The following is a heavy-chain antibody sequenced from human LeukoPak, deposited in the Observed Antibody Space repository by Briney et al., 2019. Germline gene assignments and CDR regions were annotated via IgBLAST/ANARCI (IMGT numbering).Heavy chain of an antibody. J-gene: IGHJ4*02. CDR2: INPSGGST. CDR3: ARGDGLWDPFDY. V-gene: IGHV1-46*01. Sequence: ASVKVSCKASGYTLTSYYLHWVRQAPGQGLEWMAIINPSGGSTSHAQKFQGRVTMTRDTSASTVYMELSSLRSEDTAVYYCARGDGLWDPFDYWGQGTLVTVSS. CDR1: GYTLTSYY. D-gene: IGHD3-9*01.